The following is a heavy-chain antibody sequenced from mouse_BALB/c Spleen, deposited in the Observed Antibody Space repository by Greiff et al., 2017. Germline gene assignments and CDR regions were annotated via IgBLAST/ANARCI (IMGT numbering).Heavy chain of an antibody. V-gene: IGHV1-63*01. D-gene: IGHD2-4*01. CDR1: GYAFTNYW. CDR2: IYPGSGNT. Sequence: QVQLQQSGAELVRPGTSVKISCKASGYAFTNYWLGWVKQRPGHGLEWIGDIYPGSGNTYYNEKFKGKATLTADKSSSTAYMQLSSLTSEDSAVYFCARGIYYEGECFDYWGQGTTLTVSS. CDR3: ARGIYYEGECFDY. J-gene: IGHJ2*01.